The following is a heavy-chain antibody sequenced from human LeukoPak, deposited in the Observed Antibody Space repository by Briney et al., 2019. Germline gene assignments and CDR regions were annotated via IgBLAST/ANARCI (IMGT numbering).Heavy chain of an antibody. CDR1: GFTFTSSA. CDR3: ARSLSGTFGSYSYYYMDV. Sequence: PGGSLRLSCAASGFTFTSSAMTWVRQAPGKGLQWVSGISGSGGRTYYAHSVKARFTISRDSSKNTLYLQMSSLRAEDPAVYYCARSLSGTFGSYSYYYMDVWGKGTTVTVSS. D-gene: IGHD3-10*01. V-gene: IGHV3-23*01. J-gene: IGHJ6*03. CDR2: ISGSGGRT.